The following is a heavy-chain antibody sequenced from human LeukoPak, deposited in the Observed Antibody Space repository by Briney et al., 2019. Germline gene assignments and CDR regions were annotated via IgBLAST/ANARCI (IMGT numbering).Heavy chain of an antibody. CDR2: IWYGGSNK. V-gene: IGHV3-30*02. D-gene: IGHD3-3*01. CDR3: AKGAYDFWSGVED. Sequence: GGSLRLSCAASGFTFSSYGMHWVRQAPGKGLEWVAVIWYGGSNKYYADSVKGRFTISRDNSKNTLYLQMNSLRAEDTAVYYCAKGAYDFWSGVEDWGQGTLVTVSS. CDR1: GFTFSSYG. J-gene: IGHJ4*02.